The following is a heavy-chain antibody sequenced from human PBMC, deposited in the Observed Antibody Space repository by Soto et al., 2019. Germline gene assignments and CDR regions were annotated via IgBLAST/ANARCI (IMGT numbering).Heavy chain of an antibody. CDR2: IYYSGST. D-gene: IGHD2-8*01. CDR1: GGSISSYY. J-gene: IGHJ5*02. Sequence: PEETLSLTCTVSGGSISSYYWSWIRQPPGKGLEWIGYIYYSGSTNYNPSLKSRVTISVDTSKNQFSLKLSSVTAADTAVYYCALTAGYCTNGVCYTWFDPWGQGTLVTVSS. V-gene: IGHV4-59*01. CDR3: ALTAGYCTNGVCYTWFDP.